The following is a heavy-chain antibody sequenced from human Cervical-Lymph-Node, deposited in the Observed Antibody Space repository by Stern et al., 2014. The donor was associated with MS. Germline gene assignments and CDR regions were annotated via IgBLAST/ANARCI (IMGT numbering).Heavy chain of an antibody. J-gene: IGHJ4*02. Sequence: VQLVQSGAEVKKSGESLKISCKGSGYSFTTHWIAWVRQTPGKGLEWMGIVSPGDSYTTYSPSFQGQVTISADKSINTAYLHWSSLKASDTAMYYCARHPYSGDFSYGGGFDYWGQGTLVTVSS. CDR1: GYSFTTHW. CDR2: VSPGDSYT. D-gene: IGHD1-26*01. CDR3: ARHPYSGDFSYGGGFDY. V-gene: IGHV5-51*01.